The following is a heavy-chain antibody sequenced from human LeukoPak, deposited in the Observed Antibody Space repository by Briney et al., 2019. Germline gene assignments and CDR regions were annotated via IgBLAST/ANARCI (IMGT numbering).Heavy chain of an antibody. CDR1: GFTFRNYG. CDR3: AKDHDGYASGYYVEGTLDY. CDR2: VSGSGGTT. V-gene: IGHV3-23*01. Sequence: GGSLRLSCAASGFTFRNYGMSWVRQAPGKGLEWVSAVSGSGGTTYYADSVKGRFTISRDNSKSTLYLQMNSLRADDTAQYYCAKDHDGYASGYYVEGTLDYWGQGTLVTVSS. J-gene: IGHJ4*02. D-gene: IGHD5-12*01.